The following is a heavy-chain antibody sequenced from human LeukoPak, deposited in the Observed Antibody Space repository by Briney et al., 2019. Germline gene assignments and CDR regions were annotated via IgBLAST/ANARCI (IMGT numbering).Heavy chain of an antibody. CDR3: ARELAAAGIPFGAFDI. Sequence: GGSLRLSCAASGFTFSSYAMHWVRQAPGKGLEWVAVISYDGSNKYYADSVKGRFTISRDNAKNSLYLQMNSLRAEDTAVYYCARELAAAGIPFGAFDIWGQGTMVTVSS. V-gene: IGHV3-30-3*01. CDR2: ISYDGSNK. CDR1: GFTFSSYA. D-gene: IGHD6-13*01. J-gene: IGHJ3*02.